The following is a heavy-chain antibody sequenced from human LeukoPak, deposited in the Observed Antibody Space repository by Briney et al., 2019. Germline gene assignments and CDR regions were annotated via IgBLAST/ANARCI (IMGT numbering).Heavy chain of an antibody. CDR3: AREGGYGMGYYFDY. CDR1: GFTFSSYA. J-gene: IGHJ4*02. Sequence: PGGSLRLSCAASGFTFSSYAMHWVRQAPGKGLEWVAVISYDGSNKYYADSVKGRLTISRDNSKNTLYLQMNSLRAEDTAVYYCAREGGYGMGYYFDYWGQGTLVTVSS. CDR2: ISYDGSNK. V-gene: IGHV3-30-3*01. D-gene: IGHD1-1*01.